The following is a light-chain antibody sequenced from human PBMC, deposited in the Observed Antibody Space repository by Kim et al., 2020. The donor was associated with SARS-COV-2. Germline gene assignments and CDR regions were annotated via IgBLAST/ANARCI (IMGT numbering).Light chain of an antibody. J-gene: IGKJ2*03. CDR2: GAS. Sequence: LTPGDRAPLSCRASQSVSSSYLAWYQQKPGQAPRLLIYGASSRATGIPDRFSGSGSGTDFTLTISRLEPEDFAVYYCQQYGSSPNSFGQGTKLEI. CDR3: QQYGSSPNS. V-gene: IGKV3-20*01. CDR1: QSVSSSY.